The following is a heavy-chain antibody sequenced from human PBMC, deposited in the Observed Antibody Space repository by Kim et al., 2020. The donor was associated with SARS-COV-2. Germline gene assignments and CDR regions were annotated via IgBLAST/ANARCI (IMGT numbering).Heavy chain of an antibody. CDR3: ARSGLWFGELLQRWHYYGMDV. V-gene: IGHV4-34*01. Sequence: SETLSLTCAVYGGSFSGYYWSWIRQPPGKGLEWIGEINHSGSTNYNPSLKSRVTISVDTSKNQFSLKLSSVTAADTAVYYCARSGLWFGELLQRWHYYGMDVWGQGTTVTVS. CDR2: INHSGST. CDR1: GGSFSGYY. J-gene: IGHJ6*02. D-gene: IGHD3-10*01.